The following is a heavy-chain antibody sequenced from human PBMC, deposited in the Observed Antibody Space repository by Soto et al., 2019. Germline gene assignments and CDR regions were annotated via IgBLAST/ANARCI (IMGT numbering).Heavy chain of an antibody. CDR3: ARYSSKWNHDF. V-gene: IGHV4-59*01. CDR2: IYHSGST. J-gene: IGHJ4*02. Sequence: VQLQESGPGLVKPSETLSLTCTVSGGAISTYSWSWIRQPPGKGLEWIGSIYHSGSTNYNPSLKSRVTISVDTSKNHFSLKLTSVTTADTAVYYCARYSSKWNHDFRGQGTLVTVSS. D-gene: IGHD1-1*01. CDR1: GGAISTYS.